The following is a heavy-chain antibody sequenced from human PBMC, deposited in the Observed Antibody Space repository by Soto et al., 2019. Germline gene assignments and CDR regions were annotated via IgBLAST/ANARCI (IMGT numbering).Heavy chain of an antibody. V-gene: IGHV5-51*01. J-gene: IGHJ4*02. CDR1: GYSFTSYW. CDR3: TSSLPTPDF. Sequence: PGESLKISCKGSGYSFTSYWIGWVRQMPGKGLEWMGIIYPGDSDTRYSPSFEGQVTITADKTTTTAYLQWSSLKASDTAMYYCTSSLPTPDFWGQGTLVTVSS. CDR2: IYPGDSDT.